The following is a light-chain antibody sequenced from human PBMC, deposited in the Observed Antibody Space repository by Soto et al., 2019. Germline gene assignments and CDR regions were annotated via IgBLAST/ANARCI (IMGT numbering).Light chain of an antibody. CDR3: HQRYDPPIT. J-gene: IGKJ5*01. CDR2: DAS. V-gene: IGKV3-11*01. Sequence: EILLTQSPATLSLSPGERVTLSCRASQSVRSYLAWYQQQPGPAPRLLIYDASNRATGIPARFSGRGAATYFTLTISSLEPEDFAVYYCHQRYDPPITFGQGTRLEIK. CDR1: QSVRSY.